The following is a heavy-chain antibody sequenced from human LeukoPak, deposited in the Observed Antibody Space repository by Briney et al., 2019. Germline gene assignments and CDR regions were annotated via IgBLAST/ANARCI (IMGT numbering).Heavy chain of an antibody. V-gene: IGHV1-18*01. J-gene: IGHJ4*02. Sequence: ASVKVSCKASGYTFTSYGISWVRQAHAQGLEWMGRMCPSDGSMSYAEKFQGRVTMTRDTSTSTAYMELSSLRSEDTAMYYCGSYRCGGDCYLDYWGQGTLVTVSS. CDR1: GYTFTSYG. CDR3: GSYRCGGDCYLDY. CDR2: MCPSDGSM. D-gene: IGHD2-21*02.